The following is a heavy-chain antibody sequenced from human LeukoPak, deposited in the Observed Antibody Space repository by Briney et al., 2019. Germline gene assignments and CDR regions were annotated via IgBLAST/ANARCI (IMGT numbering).Heavy chain of an antibody. CDR3: ARTGSGSYAAVYYYYMDV. Sequence: PSETLSLTCTVSGGSISSSSYCWGWIRQPPGKGLEWIGSIYYSGSTYYNPSLKSRVTISVDTSKNQFSLKLSSVTAADTAVYYCARTGSGSYAAVYYYYMDVWGKGTTVTVSS. D-gene: IGHD3-10*01. J-gene: IGHJ6*03. CDR2: IYYSGST. CDR1: GGSISSSSYC. V-gene: IGHV4-39*01.